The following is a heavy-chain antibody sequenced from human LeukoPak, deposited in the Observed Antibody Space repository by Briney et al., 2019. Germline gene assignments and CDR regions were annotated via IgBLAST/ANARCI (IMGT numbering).Heavy chain of an antibody. Sequence: PGGSLRLSCAASGFTFSSYEMIWVRQAPGKGLEWVSYISSSGSTIYYADSVKGRFTISRDNAKNSLYPQMNSLRAEDTALYYCGKDMSPGGLDNWGQGTLVTVSS. D-gene: IGHD3-10*01. CDR3: GKDMSPGGLDN. V-gene: IGHV3-48*03. CDR2: ISSSGSTI. J-gene: IGHJ4*02. CDR1: GFTFSSYE.